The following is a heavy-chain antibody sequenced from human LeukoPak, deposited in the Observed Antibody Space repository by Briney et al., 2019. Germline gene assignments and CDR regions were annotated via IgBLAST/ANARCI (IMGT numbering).Heavy chain of an antibody. D-gene: IGHD3-10*01. V-gene: IGHV3-7*01. CDR1: GFTFSSYW. J-gene: IGHJ4*02. CDR3: ARSPYGSGPLHFDY. CDR2: IKQDGSEK. Sequence: GGSLRLSCAASGFTFSSYWMSWVRQAPGKGLEWVANIKQDGSEKYYVDSVKGRFTISRDNAKNSLYLQMNSLRAEDTAVYYCARSPYGSGPLHFDYWGQGTLVTVSS.